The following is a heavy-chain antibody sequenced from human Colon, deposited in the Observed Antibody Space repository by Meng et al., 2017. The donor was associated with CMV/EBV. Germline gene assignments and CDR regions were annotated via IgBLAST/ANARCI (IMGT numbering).Heavy chain of an antibody. CDR3: TRERDYPDSWNGFRD. V-gene: IGHV3-74*01. Sequence: GGSLRLSCAASGFTFSNYWMHWVRQVPGKGLEWVSRIKGDGSSASYADSVKGRFIISRDNAKDTLYLQMNGLRAEDASVYYCTRERDYPDSWNGFRDWGQGTPVTVSS. CDR1: GFTFSNYW. D-gene: IGHD3-3*01. J-gene: IGHJ4*02. CDR2: IKGDGSSA.